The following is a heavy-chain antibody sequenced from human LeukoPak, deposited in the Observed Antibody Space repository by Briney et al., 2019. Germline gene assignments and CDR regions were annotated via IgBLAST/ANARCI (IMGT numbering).Heavy chain of an antibody. CDR3: ARDYGGNYGAHVDY. Sequence: PGTSLRLSCAASGISFSSHGMHWVRQAPGKGLEWVAVIWYDGSNIYYADSVKGRFTISRDNAKNSLYLQMNSLRAEDTAIYYCARDYGGNYGAHVDYWGQGTMVTVSS. CDR1: GISFSSHG. V-gene: IGHV3-33*01. D-gene: IGHD4-23*01. J-gene: IGHJ4*02. CDR2: IWYDGSNI.